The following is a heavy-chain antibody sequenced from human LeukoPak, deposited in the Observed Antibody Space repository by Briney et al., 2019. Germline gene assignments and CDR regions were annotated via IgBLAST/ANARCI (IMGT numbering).Heavy chain of an antibody. CDR2: IWYDGSNE. J-gene: IGHJ4*02. CDR1: GFTFSSYG. V-gene: IGHV3-33*06. CDR3: AKGSYYDSSGSFYFDY. Sequence: PGRSLRLSCAASGFTFSSYGMHWVRQAPGKGLEWVAVIWYDGSNEYYADSVKGRFTISRDNSKNTLYLQMNSLRAEDTAVYYCAKGSYYDSSGSFYFDYWGQGTLVTVSS. D-gene: IGHD3-22*01.